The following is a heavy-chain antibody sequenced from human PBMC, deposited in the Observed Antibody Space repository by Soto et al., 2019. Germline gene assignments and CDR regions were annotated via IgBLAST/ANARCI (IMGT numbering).Heavy chain of an antibody. CDR3: AKDHISSGWPTFDH. Sequence: GGSLRLSCAASGFTFADYHMSWVRQAPGKGLEWVSSFHSGGSTYYADSVKGRFTISRDNFQNTLYLQMNSLRAEDTAIYYCAKDHISSGWPTFDHWGLGTLVTVSS. D-gene: IGHD6-19*01. CDR2: FHSGGST. CDR1: GFTFADYH. J-gene: IGHJ4*02. V-gene: IGHV3-23*01.